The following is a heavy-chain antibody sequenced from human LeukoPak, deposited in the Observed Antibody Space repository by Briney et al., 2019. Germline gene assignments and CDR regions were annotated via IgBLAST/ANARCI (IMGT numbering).Heavy chain of an antibody. CDR2: INPNSGGT. J-gene: IGHJ4*02. V-gene: IGHV1-2*02. CDR1: GYTFTGYY. CDR3: ARSPRRYCSSTSCYIFDY. D-gene: IGHD2-2*02. Sequence: GASVKVSCKASGYTFTGYYMHWVRQAPGQGLEWMGWINPNSGGTNYAQKFQGRVTMTRDTSISTAYMELSRLRSDDTAVYYCARSPRRYCSSTSCYIFDYWGQGTLVTVS.